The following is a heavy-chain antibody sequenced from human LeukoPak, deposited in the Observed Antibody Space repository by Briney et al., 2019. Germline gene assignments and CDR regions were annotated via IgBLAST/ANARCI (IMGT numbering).Heavy chain of an antibody. CDR3: ARDLAIFGVVIGEETDY. CDR2: ISYDGSNK. D-gene: IGHD3-3*01. Sequence: GRSLRLSCAASGFTFSSYAMHWVRQAPGKGLEWVAVISYDGSNKYYADSVKGRFTISRDNSKNTLYLQMNSLRAEDTAVYYCARDLAIFGVVIGEETDYWGQGTLVTVSS. CDR1: GFTFSSYA. V-gene: IGHV3-30-3*01. J-gene: IGHJ4*02.